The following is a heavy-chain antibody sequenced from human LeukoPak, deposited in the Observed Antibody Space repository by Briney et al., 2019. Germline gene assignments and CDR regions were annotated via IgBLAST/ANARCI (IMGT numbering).Heavy chain of an antibody. CDR1: GGSFSGYY. CDR3: ARSDIVATILDY. CDR2: INHSGST. J-gene: IGHJ4*02. D-gene: IGHD5-12*01. Sequence: SETLSLTCAVYGGSFSGYYWSWIRQPPGKGLEWIGEINHSGSTNYNPSLKSRVTISVDMSKNQFSLKLTSVTAADTAVYYCARSDIVATILDYWGQGTLVTVSS. V-gene: IGHV4-34*01.